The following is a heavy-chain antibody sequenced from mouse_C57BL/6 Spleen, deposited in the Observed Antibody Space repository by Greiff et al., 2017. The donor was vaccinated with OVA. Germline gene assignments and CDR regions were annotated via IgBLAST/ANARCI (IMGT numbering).Heavy chain of an antibody. CDR3: AREGGSTMVTSYMDY. CDR2: IYPGSGST. J-gene: IGHJ4*01. CDR1: GYTFTSYW. D-gene: IGHD2-2*01. V-gene: IGHV1-55*01. Sequence: QVQLKQSGAELVKPGASVKMSCKASGYTFTSYWITWVKQRPGQGLEWIGDIYPGSGSTNYNEKFKSKATLTVDTSSSTAYMQLSSLTSEDSAVYYCAREGGSTMVTSYMDYWGQGTSVTVSS.